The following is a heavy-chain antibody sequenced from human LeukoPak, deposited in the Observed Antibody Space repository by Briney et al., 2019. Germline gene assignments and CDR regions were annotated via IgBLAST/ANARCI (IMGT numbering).Heavy chain of an antibody. CDR1: GFTFSSYA. CDR3: ARLWFGESLYFDY. V-gene: IGHV3-23*01. Sequence: GGSLRLSCAASGFTFSSYAMSWVRQAPGKGLEWVSAISGSGGSTYYADSVKGRFTISRDNSKNTLYLQMNSLRAEDTAVYYCARLWFGESLYFDYWGQGTLVTVSS. CDR2: ISGSGGST. J-gene: IGHJ4*02. D-gene: IGHD3-10*01.